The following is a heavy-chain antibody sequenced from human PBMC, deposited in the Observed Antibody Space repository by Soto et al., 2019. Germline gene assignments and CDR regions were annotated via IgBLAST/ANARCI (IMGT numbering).Heavy chain of an antibody. J-gene: IGHJ5*02. CDR1: GYTFTSYA. CDR3: ARLETGRVVTRPNGLDP. Sequence: QVQLVQSGAEVKKPGASVKVSCKASGYTFTSYAMHWVRQAPGQSLEWMGWINAGSGYTKYSQKFQGRVTITRDTSASTXYMELSSLRSEDTAVYYCARLETGRVVTRPNGLDPWGQGTLVTVSS. CDR2: INAGSGYT. V-gene: IGHV1-3*01. D-gene: IGHD2-21*02.